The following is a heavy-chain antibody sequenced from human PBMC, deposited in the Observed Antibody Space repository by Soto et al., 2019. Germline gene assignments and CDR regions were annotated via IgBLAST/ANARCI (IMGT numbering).Heavy chain of an antibody. CDR2: IIPIFGTA. Sequence: QVQLVQSGAEVKKPGSSVKVSCKASGGTFSSYAISWVRQAPGQGLEWMGGIIPIFGTANYAQKFQGRVTHTPDESTSTAYMGMSSLRSEETAVYYGAPPYGSGSYYNGFDYWGQGTLGTVSS. CDR1: GGTFSSYA. J-gene: IGHJ4*02. D-gene: IGHD3-10*01. CDR3: APPYGSGSYYNGFDY. V-gene: IGHV1-69*05.